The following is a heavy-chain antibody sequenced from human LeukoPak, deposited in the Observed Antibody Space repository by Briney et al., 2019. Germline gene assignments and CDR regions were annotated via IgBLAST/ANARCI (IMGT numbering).Heavy chain of an antibody. J-gene: IGHJ3*01. CDR1: GFTFSRHD. Sequence: GGSLRLSCEASGFTFSRHDMHWVRQAAGKGLKWVAFIQHGGGDKNYADSVKGRFTISRDNSKNTLYLQMNSLRVEDTAVYYCAKDRRYYDGSSYYSHDGFDLWGQGTMVTVSS. CDR3: AKDRRYYDGSSYYSHDGFDL. CDR2: IQHGGGDK. D-gene: IGHD3-22*01. V-gene: IGHV3-30*02.